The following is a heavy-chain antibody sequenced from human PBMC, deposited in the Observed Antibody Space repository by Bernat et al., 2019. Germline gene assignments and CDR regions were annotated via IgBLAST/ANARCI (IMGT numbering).Heavy chain of an antibody. CDR1: GFTFSSYA. D-gene: IGHD2-2*02. CDR3: AKDRRDCSSSSCYTFYYYYGMDV. Sequence: EVQLLESGGGLVQPGGSLRLSCAASGFTFSSYAMSWVRQAPGKGLEWVSAISGSGGSTYYADSVKGRFTISRDNSKNTLYLQMNSLRAEDTAVYYCAKDRRDCSSSSCYTFYYYYGMDVWGQGTTVTVSS. V-gene: IGHV3-23*01. CDR2: ISGSGGST. J-gene: IGHJ6*02.